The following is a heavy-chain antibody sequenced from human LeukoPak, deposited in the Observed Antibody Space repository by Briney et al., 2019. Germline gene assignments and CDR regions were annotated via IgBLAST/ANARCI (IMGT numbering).Heavy chain of an antibody. J-gene: IGHJ5*02. CDR1: GGSISTSSYY. CDR3: ARTRSTSRQPNWFDP. Sequence: SETLSLTCTASGGSISTSSYYWGWIRQPPGKGLEWIGTTFYSGSTYYNPSLKSRVTVSLVTSKNQFSLKLSSVTAADTAVYYCARTRSTSRQPNWFDPWGQGTLATVSS. CDR2: TFYSGST. V-gene: IGHV4-39*07. D-gene: IGHD2-2*01.